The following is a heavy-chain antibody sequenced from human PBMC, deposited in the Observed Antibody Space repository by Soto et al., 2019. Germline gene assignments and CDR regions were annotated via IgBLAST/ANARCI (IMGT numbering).Heavy chain of an antibody. D-gene: IGHD3-3*01. CDR3: TTSNLRFLEWWLPVARYYYYGMDV. J-gene: IGHJ6*02. V-gene: IGHV3-15*07. CDR1: GFTFSNAW. Sequence: GGSLRLSCAASGFTFSNAWMNWVRQAPGKGLEWVGRIKSKTDGGTTDYAAPVKGRFTISRDDSKNTLYLQMNSLKTEDTAVYYCTTSNLRFLEWWLPVARYYYYGMDVWGQGTTVTVSS. CDR2: IKSKTDGGTT.